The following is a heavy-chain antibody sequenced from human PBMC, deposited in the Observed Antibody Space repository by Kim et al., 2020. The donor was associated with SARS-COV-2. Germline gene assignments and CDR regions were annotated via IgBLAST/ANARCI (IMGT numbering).Heavy chain of an antibody. Sequence: GGSLRLSCAASRFSFSDAWMYWVRQVPGKGLEWVGRIKSKADGGTTVYAPPVKDRFTIARDDSKTTLYLQMNSLKSEDTADYYCTDGLDFWGQAPTVTVS. CDR3: TDGLDF. CDR1: RFSFSDAW. V-gene: IGHV3-15*01. J-gene: IGHJ6*02. CDR2: IKSKADGGTT.